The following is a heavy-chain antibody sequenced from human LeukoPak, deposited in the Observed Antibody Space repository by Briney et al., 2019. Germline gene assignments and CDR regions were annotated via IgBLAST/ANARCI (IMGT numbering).Heavy chain of an antibody. J-gene: IGHJ5*02. CDR1: GFTFADYA. D-gene: IGHD6-13*01. Sequence: GGSLRLSCAASGFTFADYAMRWVRQAPGKGLEWVSGISWNSGSIGYADSVKGRFTISRDNAKNSLYLQMNSLRAEDTALYYCAKGAAAGTFGWFDPWGQGTLVTVSS. V-gene: IGHV3-9*01. CDR3: AKGAAAGTFGWFDP. CDR2: ISWNSGSI.